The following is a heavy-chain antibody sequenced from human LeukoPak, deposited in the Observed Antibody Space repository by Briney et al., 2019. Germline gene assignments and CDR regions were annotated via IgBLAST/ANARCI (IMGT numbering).Heavy chain of an antibody. J-gene: IGHJ4*02. CDR3: ARDKVVGAAVFDY. D-gene: IGHD1-26*01. V-gene: IGHV3-7*01. CDR1: GFTFSKFA. Sequence: GGSLRLSCAAAGFTFSKFAMHWVRQAPGKGPEWVANIKQDESEIYYVDSVKGRFTISRDNAKNSLYLQMNSLRAEDTAVYYCARDKVVGAAVFDYWGQGTLVTVST. CDR2: IKQDESEI.